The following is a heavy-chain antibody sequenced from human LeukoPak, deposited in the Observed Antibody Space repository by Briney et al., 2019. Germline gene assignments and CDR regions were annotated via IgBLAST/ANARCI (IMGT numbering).Heavy chain of an antibody. J-gene: IGHJ5*02. CDR3: ARRGGVAAAGTWFDP. V-gene: IGHV4-34*01. CDR1: GGSFSGYY. Sequence: SETLSLTCAVYGGSFSGYYWSWIRQPPGKGLEWIGEINHSGSTIYNPSLKSRVTISVDTSKNQFSLKLSSVTAADTAVYYCARRGGVAAAGTWFDPWGQGTLVTVSS. D-gene: IGHD6-13*01. CDR2: INHSGST.